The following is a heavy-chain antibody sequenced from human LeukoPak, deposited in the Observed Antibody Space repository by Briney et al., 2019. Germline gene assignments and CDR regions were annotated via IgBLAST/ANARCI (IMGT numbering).Heavy chain of an antibody. V-gene: IGHV3-30*14. CDR2: LSSDGVDK. J-gene: IGHJ4*02. D-gene: IGHD6-19*01. CDR1: GFTFSSYV. CDR3: ARDEGIAVAGTGDY. Sequence: GGSLRLSCAASGFTFSSYVMHWVRQTPGKGLEWVAILSSDGVDKRYADSVQGRFTVSRDNSKNTLYLQMNSLRAEDTAVYYCARDEGIAVAGTGDYWGQGTLVTVSS.